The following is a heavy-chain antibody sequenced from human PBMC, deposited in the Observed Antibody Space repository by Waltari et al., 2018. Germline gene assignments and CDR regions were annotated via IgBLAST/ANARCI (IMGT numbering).Heavy chain of an antibody. D-gene: IGHD4-4*01. CDR3: ARDSAPYSNYADAIDI. J-gene: IGHJ3*02. Sequence: EVQLVESGGGLVEPGGSLRASCVASAFPFLTSWMCWVRQAQGKGLEWVASIRKEGGEEYYVDSVKGRFTVSRNNATNSLHLHMDSLRVEDTAIYYCARDSAPYSNYADAIDIWGQGTMVIVSS. CDR1: AFPFLTSW. V-gene: IGHV3-7*01. CDR2: IRKEGGEE.